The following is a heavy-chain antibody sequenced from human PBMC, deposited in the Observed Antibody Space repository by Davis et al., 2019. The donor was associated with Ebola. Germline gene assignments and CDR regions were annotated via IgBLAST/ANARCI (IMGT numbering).Heavy chain of an antibody. CDR2: ISGSGGTT. V-gene: IGHV3-23*01. Sequence: PGGSLRLSCADSVITFSSYAMTWVRQAPGKGLEWVSAISGSGGTTYYAGSVKGRFTVSRDNSKKTMYLQMNSLRAEDTAVYYCARSGLSFGVVKYHYGMDAWGKGTTVTVS. CDR3: ARSGLSFGVVKYHYGMDA. D-gene: IGHD3-3*01. CDR1: VITFSSYA. J-gene: IGHJ6*04.